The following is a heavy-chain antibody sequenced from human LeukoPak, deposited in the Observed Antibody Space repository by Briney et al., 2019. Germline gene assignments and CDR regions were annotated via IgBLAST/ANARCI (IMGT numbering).Heavy chain of an antibody. V-gene: IGHV4-39*01. CDR3: ASPSGWLPEGAFDI. CDR1: GGSISSSSYY. D-gene: IGHD6-19*01. Sequence: SETLSLTCTVSGGSISSSSYYWGWIRQPPGKGLEWIGSIYYSGSTYYNPSLKSRVTISVDTSKNQFSLKLSSVTAADTAVYYCASPSGWLPEGAFDIWGQGTMVTVSS. CDR2: IYYSGST. J-gene: IGHJ3*02.